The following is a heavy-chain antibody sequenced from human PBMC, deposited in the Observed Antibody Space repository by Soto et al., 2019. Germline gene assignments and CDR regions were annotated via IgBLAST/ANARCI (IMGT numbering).Heavy chain of an antibody. V-gene: IGHV3-7*01. J-gene: IGHJ4*02. CDR2: IKEDGSEK. Sequence: GGSLRLSCAASGFTFSSYWMSWVRQAPGKGLEWVANIKEDGSEKNYVDSVKGRFTISRDNADNSLYLQMNSLRAEDTAVYYCARPYFYDSSGYRPVDYWGQGTLVTVSS. CDR3: ARPYFYDSSGYRPVDY. D-gene: IGHD3-22*01. CDR1: GFTFSSYW.